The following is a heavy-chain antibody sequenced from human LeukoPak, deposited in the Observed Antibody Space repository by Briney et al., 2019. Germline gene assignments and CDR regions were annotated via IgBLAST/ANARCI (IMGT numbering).Heavy chain of an antibody. CDR3: ARLESSGYYVY. D-gene: IGHD3-22*01. V-gene: IGHV5-10-1*01. CDR2: IDPRDSYT. Sequence: GESLKISCKGSGYXFTSYWIGWVRQMPGKGLEWMGRIDPRDSYTKYSPSFQGHVSISADKSISTAYLQWSSLKASDTATYYCARLESSGYYVYWGQGTLVTVSS. CDR1: GYXFTSYW. J-gene: IGHJ4*02.